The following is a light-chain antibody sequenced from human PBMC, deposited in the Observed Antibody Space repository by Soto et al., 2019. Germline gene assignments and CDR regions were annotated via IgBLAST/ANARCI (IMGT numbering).Light chain of an antibody. CDR1: QSISSW. Sequence: DIQMTQSPSTLSASVGDRVTVTCRASQSISSWLAWYQQKPWKAPSLLIYEASSLESGVASRFSGSGSGKEFTLTISRLHPDDFATYYCQQYTDYPWTFGQGTKVEPK. J-gene: IGKJ1*01. CDR2: EAS. CDR3: QQYTDYPWT. V-gene: IGKV1-5*01.